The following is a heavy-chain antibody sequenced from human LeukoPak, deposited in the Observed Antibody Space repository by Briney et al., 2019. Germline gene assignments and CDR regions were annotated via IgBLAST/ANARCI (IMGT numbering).Heavy chain of an antibody. Sequence: GGSLRLSCAASGFTFSSYGMHWVRQAPGKGLEWVAFIRYDGSNKYYADSVKGRFTISRDNSKNTLYLQMNSLRAGDTAVYYCARRPAAGTGGNYYYGMDVWGQGTTVTVSS. D-gene: IGHD6-13*01. CDR1: GFTFSSYG. V-gene: IGHV3-30*02. CDR2: IRYDGSNK. J-gene: IGHJ6*02. CDR3: ARRPAAGTGGNYYYGMDV.